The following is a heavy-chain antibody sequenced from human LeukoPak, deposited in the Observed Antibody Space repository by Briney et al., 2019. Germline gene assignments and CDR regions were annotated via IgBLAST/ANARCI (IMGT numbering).Heavy chain of an antibody. J-gene: IGHJ4*02. CDR3: ARETPTGFDY. CDR2: INSDGRST. CDR1: GFTFSNYW. V-gene: IGHV3-74*01. Sequence: GGSLRLSCAGSGFTFSNYWMHWVRQAPGKGLVWVSRINSDGRSTSYADSVKGRFTISRDNAKNTLYLQVNSLGAEDTAVYYCARETPTGFDYWGQGTLVTVSS. D-gene: IGHD4-11*01.